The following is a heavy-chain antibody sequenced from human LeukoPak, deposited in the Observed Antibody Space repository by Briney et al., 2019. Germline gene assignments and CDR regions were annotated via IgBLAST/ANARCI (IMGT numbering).Heavy chain of an antibody. CDR1: GFTFSSYW. CDR3: ARELAAYSSGNDY. V-gene: IGHV3-7*01. Sequence: GGSLRLSCAASGFTFSSYWMSWVRQAPGKGLEWVANIKQDGSEKYYVDSVKGRFTISRDNAKNSLYLQMNSLGAEDTAVYYCARELAAYSSGNDYWGQGTLVTVSS. J-gene: IGHJ4*02. CDR2: IKQDGSEK. D-gene: IGHD6-19*01.